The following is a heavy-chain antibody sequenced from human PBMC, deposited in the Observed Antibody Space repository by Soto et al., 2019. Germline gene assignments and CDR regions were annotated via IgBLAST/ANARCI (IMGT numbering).Heavy chain of an antibody. CDR2: IYYSGST. D-gene: IGHD6-13*01. J-gene: IGHJ4*02. V-gene: IGHV4-39*01. CDR1: GGSIGSSGDY. CDR3: ARHGTWDSSSWDFDY. Sequence: PXXTMSHRYTVSGGSIGSSGDYWGLISKPPGKGLEWIGSIYYSGSTYYNPSLKSRVTISVDTSKNQFSLKLSSVTAEDTAVYYCARHGTWDSSSWDFDYWGQGTLVTVSS.